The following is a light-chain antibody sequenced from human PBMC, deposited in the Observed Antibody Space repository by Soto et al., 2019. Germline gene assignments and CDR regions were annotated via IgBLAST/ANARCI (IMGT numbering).Light chain of an antibody. CDR1: QSISSW. CDR3: QQYNSYSQT. V-gene: IGKV1-5*03. J-gene: IGKJ1*01. Sequence: IHMTHSPSTLSASLGDIVTITCGASQSISSWLAWYQQKPGKAPKLLIYKASSLESGVPSRFSGSGSGTEFALTISSLQPDDFATYYCQQYNSYSQTFGQGTKVDIK. CDR2: KAS.